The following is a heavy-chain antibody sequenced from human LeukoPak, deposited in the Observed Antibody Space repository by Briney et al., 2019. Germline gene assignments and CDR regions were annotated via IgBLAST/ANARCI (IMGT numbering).Heavy chain of an antibody. Sequence: GGSLRLSCAASGFTFSSYGMHWVRQAPGKGLEWVAVIWYDGSNKCYADSVKGRFTISRDNSKNTLYLQMNSLRAEDTAVYYCARAWYSINWFDPWGQRTLVTVSS. D-gene: IGHD2-15*01. V-gene: IGHV3-33*01. CDR2: IWYDGSNK. CDR3: ARAWYSINWFDP. J-gene: IGHJ5*02. CDR1: GFTFSSYG.